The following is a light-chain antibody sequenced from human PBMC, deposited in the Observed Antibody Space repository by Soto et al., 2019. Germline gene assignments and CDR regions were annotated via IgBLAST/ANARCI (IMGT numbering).Light chain of an antibody. V-gene: IGKV1-5*01. CDR3: QLYNSYSS. Sequence: DIQMTQSPSTLSVSVGDRVTITCRASQSIGLWLAGYQQKPGKAPKFLIYDASTLESGVPSRFSGSGSVTEFTLSISSLHPDDFASYYCQLYNSYSSFGQGTKVEIK. CDR2: DAS. J-gene: IGKJ1*01. CDR1: QSIGLW.